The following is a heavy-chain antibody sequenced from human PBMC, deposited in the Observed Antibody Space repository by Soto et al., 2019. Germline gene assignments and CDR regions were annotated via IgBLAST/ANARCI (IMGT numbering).Heavy chain of an antibody. CDR2: ISAYNGNT. D-gene: IGHD3-10*01. CDR3: ASNRKYGDDYYYCCGMDF. CDR1: GYTFTSYG. Sequence: ASVKVSCKASGYTFTSYGISWVRQAPGQGLEWMGWISAYNGNTNYAQKLQGRVTMTPDTSTSTAYMELRSLRSDDTAVYYCASNRKYGDDYYYCCGMDFWGQGTMVTVSS. J-gene: IGHJ6*02. V-gene: IGHV1-18*01.